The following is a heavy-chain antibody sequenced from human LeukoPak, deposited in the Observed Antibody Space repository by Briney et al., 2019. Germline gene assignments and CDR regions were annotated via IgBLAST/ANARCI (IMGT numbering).Heavy chain of an antibody. CDR3: AKDFGDFYPPLFDS. CDR1: GFRFRSYG. Sequence: GGTLRLSCATSGFRFRSYGMSWVRQAPGKGLEWVSSISGSGRTYYADSVRGRVTCSRDDSKSAVSLVMNSLRAEDTAVYYCAKDFGDFYPPLFDSWGHGTLVTVSS. D-gene: IGHD4-17*01. V-gene: IGHV3-23*01. J-gene: IGHJ4*01. CDR2: ISGSGRT.